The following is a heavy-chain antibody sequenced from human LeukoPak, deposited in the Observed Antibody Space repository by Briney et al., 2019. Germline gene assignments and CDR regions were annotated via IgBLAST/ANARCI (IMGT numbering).Heavy chain of an antibody. J-gene: IGHJ4*02. V-gene: IGHV3-15*01. Sequence: VGSLRLSCAASGFTFSNALMSWVRQAPGKGLEWVGRIKSKTDGGTTDYAAPVKDRFTISRDDSKNTQYLQMNSLKTEDTAVYYCTTSNAITGTTYYWGQGTLVTVSS. D-gene: IGHD1-7*01. CDR3: TTSNAITGTTYY. CDR2: IKSKTDGGTT. CDR1: GFTFSNAL.